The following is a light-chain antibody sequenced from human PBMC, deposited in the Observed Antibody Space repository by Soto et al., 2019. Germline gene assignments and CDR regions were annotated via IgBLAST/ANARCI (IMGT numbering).Light chain of an antibody. CDR2: ETY. J-gene: IGKJ1*01. CDR3: QQYGGSSRT. Sequence: IVLTQSPDTLSLSPGERVTLSCRASQSVRNNYLAWYQQKPGQAPRLLIYETYRRATGIPDRFSGSGSGIDFTLTISRLEPEDFAVYLCQQYGGSSRTFGLGTKVDIK. CDR1: QSVRNNY. V-gene: IGKV3-20*01.